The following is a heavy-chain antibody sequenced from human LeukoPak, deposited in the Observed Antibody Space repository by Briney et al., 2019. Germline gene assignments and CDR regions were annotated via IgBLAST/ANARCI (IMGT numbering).Heavy chain of an antibody. CDR3: ASYVAADGSHHFDY. J-gene: IGHJ4*02. D-gene: IGHD6-13*01. CDR2: IYYSGST. Sequence: SETLSPTCSVSGGSISSYYWSWIRQPPGKGLEWIGYIYYSGSTKYNPSLKCRVTISVDTSNNQFSLRLSSVTAADTAVYYCASYVAADGSHHFDYWGQGTLVTVSS. CDR1: GGSISSYY. V-gene: IGHV4-59*01.